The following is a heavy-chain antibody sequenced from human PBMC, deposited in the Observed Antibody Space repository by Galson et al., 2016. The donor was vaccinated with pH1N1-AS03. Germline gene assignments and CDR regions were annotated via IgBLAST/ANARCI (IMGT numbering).Heavy chain of an antibody. J-gene: IGHJ4*02. CDR2: ISGSGATI. Sequence: SLRLSCAASGFTFSDYYMNWIRQAPGKGLEWVSYISGSGATIYYADSVKGRFSISRDNAKNSLYLQMNSLTVEDTAVYYCARSSYDILTKLLYWGQGVPVTVSS. CDR3: ARSSYDILTKLLY. D-gene: IGHD3-9*01. V-gene: IGHV3-11*01. CDR1: GFTFSDYY.